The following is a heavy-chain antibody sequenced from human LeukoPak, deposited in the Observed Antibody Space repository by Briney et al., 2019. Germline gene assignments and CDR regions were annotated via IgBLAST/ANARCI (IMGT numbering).Heavy chain of an antibody. J-gene: IGHJ5*02. D-gene: IGHD6-25*01. Sequence: WETLSLTCIVSGGSIRSNSYYWGWIRQPPGKGLEWIGSIFYSGTTYYNPSLKSRVTISVDTSKNQFSLKLSSVTAADTAVYYCARTSGYLSFWFDPWGQGTLVTVSS. CDR2: IFYSGTT. CDR1: GGSIRSNSYY. V-gene: IGHV4-39*01. CDR3: ARTSGYLSFWFDP.